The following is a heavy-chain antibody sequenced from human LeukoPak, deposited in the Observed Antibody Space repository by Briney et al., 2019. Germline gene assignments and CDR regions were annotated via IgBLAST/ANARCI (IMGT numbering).Heavy chain of an antibody. CDR2: ISYDGSNK. CDR3: AKDGGNDYYYGMDV. V-gene: IGHV3-30*18. D-gene: IGHD3-16*01. CDR1: GFIFTNYA. Sequence: GGSLRLSCAASGFIFTNYAIHWVRQAPGKGLEWVAVISYDGSNKYYGDFVKGRFTISRDNSKNTLFLQMNSLRSDDTAVYYRAKDGGNDYYYGMDVWGQGTTITVSS. J-gene: IGHJ6*02.